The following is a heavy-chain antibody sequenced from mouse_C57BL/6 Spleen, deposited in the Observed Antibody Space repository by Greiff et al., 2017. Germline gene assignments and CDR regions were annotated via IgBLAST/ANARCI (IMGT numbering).Heavy chain of an antibody. CDR1: GYAFSSYW. J-gene: IGHJ3*01. CDR2: IYPGDGDT. CDR3: ARSHYYGSREGTWFAY. D-gene: IGHD1-1*01. V-gene: IGHV1-80*01. Sequence: VQLQQSGAELVKPGASVKISCKASGYAFSSYWMNWVKQRPGKGLEWIGQIYPGDGDTNYNGKFKGKATLTADKSSSTAYMQRSSLTSEDSAVYFCARSHYYGSREGTWFAYWGHGTLVTVSA.